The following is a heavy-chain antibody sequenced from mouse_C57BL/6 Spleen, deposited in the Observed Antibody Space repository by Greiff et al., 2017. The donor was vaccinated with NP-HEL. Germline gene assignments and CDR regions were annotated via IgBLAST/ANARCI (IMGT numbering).Heavy chain of an antibody. J-gene: IGHJ4*01. Sequence: QVQLQQPGAELVKPGASVKMSCKASGYTFTSYWITWVKQRPGQGLEWIGDIYPGSGSTNYNEKFKSKATLTVDTSSSTAYMQLSSLTSEDSAVDYCGGGNDGPGDAMDYWGQGTSVTVSS. CDR1: GYTFTSYW. CDR2: IYPGSGST. CDR3: GGGNDGPGDAMDY. V-gene: IGHV1-55*01. D-gene: IGHD2-3*01.